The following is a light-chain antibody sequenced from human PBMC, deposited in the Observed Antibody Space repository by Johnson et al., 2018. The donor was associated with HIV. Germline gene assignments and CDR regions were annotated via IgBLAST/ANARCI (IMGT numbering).Light chain of an antibody. V-gene: IGLV1-51*02. Sequence: QSVLTQPPSVSAAPGQKVTISCSGSSSNIGNNYVSWYQQLPGTAPKILIYENNKRPSGIPDRFSGSKSGTSTTLGITGLQTGDEAEYYCGTWERSLSAEVVGTGTKVTVL. CDR3: GTWERSLSAEV. CDR2: ENN. CDR1: SSNIGNNY. J-gene: IGLJ1*01.